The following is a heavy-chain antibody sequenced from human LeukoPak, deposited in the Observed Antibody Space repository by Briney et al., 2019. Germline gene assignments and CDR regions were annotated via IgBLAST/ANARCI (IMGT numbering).Heavy chain of an antibody. CDR2: IRYDGSNK. J-gene: IGHJ4*02. CDR1: GFTFSSYG. Sequence: GGSLRLSCAASGFTFSSYGMHWVRQAPGKGLEWVAFIRYDGSNKYYADSVKGRFTISRDNSKNTLYLQMNSLRAEDTAVYYCAKGGAIAVAPNGWGQGTLVTVSS. CDR3: AKGGAIAVAPNG. V-gene: IGHV3-30*02. D-gene: IGHD6-19*01.